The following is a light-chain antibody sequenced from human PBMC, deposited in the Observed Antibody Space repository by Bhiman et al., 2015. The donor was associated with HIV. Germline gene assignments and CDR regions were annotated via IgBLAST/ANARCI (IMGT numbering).Light chain of an antibody. V-gene: IGLV3-19*01. Sequence: SSELTQDPAVSVALGQTVRITCQGDSLRTYYASWYQQKPGQAPVLVIYAKNNRPSGIPERFSGSNSGNSATLTISGTQAVDEADYYCQAWDSGTAVFGAGTKVTVL. CDR3: QAWDSGTAV. CDR2: AKN. CDR1: SLRTYY. J-gene: IGLJ1*01.